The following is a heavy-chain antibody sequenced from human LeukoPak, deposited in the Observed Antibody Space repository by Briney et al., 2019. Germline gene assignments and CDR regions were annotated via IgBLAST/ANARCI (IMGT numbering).Heavy chain of an antibody. Sequence: SETLSLTCTVSGGSISSSSYYWGWIRQPPGKGLEWIGSIYYSGSTYYNPSLKSRVTISVDTSKNQFSLKLSSVTAADTAVYYCARGSSGSYFGLYGVDVWGQGTTVTVSS. V-gene: IGHV4-39*01. CDR3: ARGSSGSYFGLYGVDV. CDR2: IYYSGST. D-gene: IGHD1-26*01. J-gene: IGHJ6*02. CDR1: GGSISSSSYY.